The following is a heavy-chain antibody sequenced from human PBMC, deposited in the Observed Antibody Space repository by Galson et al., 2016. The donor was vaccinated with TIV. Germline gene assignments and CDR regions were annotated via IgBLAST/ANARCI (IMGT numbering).Heavy chain of an antibody. J-gene: IGHJ6*03. V-gene: IGHV4-34*01. CDR1: GGSVSGYY. D-gene: IGHD3-16*01. CDR2: INHFRSS. Sequence: ETLSLTCGVYGGSVSGYYWGWFRQPPGKGLEWIGEINHFRSSNYNPSLKSRLTISIDTPKKQFSLRLRSVTAADTAVYYCARAQWGSSLVSYYYYLDVWGKGTTVIVSS. CDR3: ARAQWGSSLVSYYYYLDV.